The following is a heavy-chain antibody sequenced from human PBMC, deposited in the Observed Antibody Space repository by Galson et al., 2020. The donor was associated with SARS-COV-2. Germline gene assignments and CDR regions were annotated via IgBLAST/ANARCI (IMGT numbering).Heavy chain of an antibody. J-gene: IGHJ6*02. CDR2: IYYSGST. CDR1: GDSINNYY. Sequence: SETLSLTCTVSGDSINNYYWSWIRQPPGKGLEWIGYIYYSGSTKYNPSLRSRVTTSVDTSKNQFSLKLRSVTAADTAVYFCARGIVGADGLDVWGQGTTVTVSS. CDR3: ARGIVGADGLDV. V-gene: IGHV4-59*08. D-gene: IGHD3-22*01.